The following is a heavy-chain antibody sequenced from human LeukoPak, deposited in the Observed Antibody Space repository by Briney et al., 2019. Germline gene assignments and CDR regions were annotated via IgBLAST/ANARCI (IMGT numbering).Heavy chain of an antibody. V-gene: IGHV3-21*04. CDR1: GFTFSSYN. J-gene: IGHJ4*02. CDR3: ARDRRTYVDTAMVKDPSGY. Sequence: GGSLRLSCAASGFTFSSYNMNWVRQAQGKGLECVSSITSGSSYRFYADSVKGRFTISRDNAKNSLYLQMNSLRAEDTAVYYCARDRRTYVDTAMVKDPSGYWGQGTLVTVSS. D-gene: IGHD5-18*01. CDR2: ITSGSSYR.